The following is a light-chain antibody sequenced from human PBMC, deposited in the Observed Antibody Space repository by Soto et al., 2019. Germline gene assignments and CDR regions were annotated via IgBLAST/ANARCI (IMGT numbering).Light chain of an antibody. V-gene: IGKV1-13*02. Sequence: ALQVTQSPSSLSASVGDRVTMTCRPSQDIRGALAWYQQKSGKPPNLLIYDVSTLEGGVPSRFSGSGSGTEFTLTISSLQPEDFGTSYCQQFNSDPSAFGHGTRLESK. CDR1: QDIRGA. J-gene: IGKJ5*01. CDR2: DVS. CDR3: QQFNSDPSA.